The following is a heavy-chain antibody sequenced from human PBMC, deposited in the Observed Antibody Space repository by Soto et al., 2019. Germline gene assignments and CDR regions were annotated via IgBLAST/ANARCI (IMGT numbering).Heavy chain of an antibody. CDR3: ASSPKSPIVATITEYYFDY. Sequence: GASVNVSCKASGYTFTGYYMHWVRQAPGQGLEWMGWINPNSGGTNYAQKFQGRVTMTRDTSISTAYMELSRLRSDDTAVYYCASSPKSPIVATITEYYFDYWGQGTLVTVSS. CDR2: INPNSGGT. D-gene: IGHD5-12*01. V-gene: IGHV1-2*02. CDR1: GYTFTGYY. J-gene: IGHJ4*02.